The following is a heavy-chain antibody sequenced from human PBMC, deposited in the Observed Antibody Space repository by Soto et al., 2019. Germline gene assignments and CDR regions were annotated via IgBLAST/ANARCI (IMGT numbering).Heavy chain of an antibody. CDR1: GGSSLNSNNY. D-gene: IGHD1-1*01. J-gene: IGHJ4*02. V-gene: IGHV4-31*11. CDR3: ARYNSGGMIHF. Sequence: LSVKCADSGGSSLNSNNYWTWIRQHPGKGLEWIGRIFFSGNTHYNPTLKSRLTFSLDTAKNQFSLKLTSVTAADTAIYYCARYNSGGMIHFWGPGTLVTLSS. CDR2: IFFSGNT.